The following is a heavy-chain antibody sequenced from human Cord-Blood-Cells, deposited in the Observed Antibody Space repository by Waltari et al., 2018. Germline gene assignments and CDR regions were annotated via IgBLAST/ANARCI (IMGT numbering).Heavy chain of an antibody. J-gene: IGHJ4*02. V-gene: IGHV3-73*02. D-gene: IGHD6-6*01. Sequence: EVQLVESGGGLVQPGGSLKLSCAASGFTFSGSAMPWVRQASGKWLEWVGRIRSKANSYATAYAASVKGRFTISRDDSKNTAYLQMNSLKTEDTAVYYCTPSDSSYWGQGTLVTVSS. CDR2: IRSKANSYAT. CDR3: TPSDSSY. CDR1: GFTFSGSA.